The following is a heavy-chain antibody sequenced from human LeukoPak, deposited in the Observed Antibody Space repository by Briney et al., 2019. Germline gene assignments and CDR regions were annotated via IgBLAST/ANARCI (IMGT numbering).Heavy chain of an antibody. CDR2: ISGSGGST. Sequence: GGSLRLSCAASGFTFSSYGMSWVRQAPGKGLEWVSAISGSGGSTYYADSVKGRFTISRDNSKNTLYLQMNSLRAENTAVYYCTRTSSGYYDWDHYAFDIWGQGTMVTVSS. J-gene: IGHJ3*02. D-gene: IGHD3-22*01. V-gene: IGHV3-23*01. CDR1: GFTFSSYG. CDR3: TRTSSGYYDWDHYAFDI.